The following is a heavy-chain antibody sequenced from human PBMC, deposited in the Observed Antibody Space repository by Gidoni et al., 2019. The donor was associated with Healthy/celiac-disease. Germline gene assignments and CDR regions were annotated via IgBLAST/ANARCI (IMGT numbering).Heavy chain of an antibody. CDR2: ISYDGSNK. J-gene: IGHJ3*02. D-gene: IGHD3-22*01. V-gene: IGHV3-30-3*01. CDR3: ARDRVVVVIDGEDAFDI. CDR1: GFTFSSYA. Sequence: QVQLVESGGGVVQPGRSLRLSCAASGFTFSSYAMHWVRQAPGKGLEWVAVISYDGSNKYYADSVKGRFTISRDNSKNTLYLQMNSLRAEDTAVYYCARDRVVVVIDGEDAFDIWGQGTMVTVSS.